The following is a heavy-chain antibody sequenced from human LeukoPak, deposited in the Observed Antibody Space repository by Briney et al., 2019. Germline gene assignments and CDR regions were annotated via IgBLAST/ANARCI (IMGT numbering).Heavy chain of an antibody. D-gene: IGHD6-19*01. CDR2: FYSGGST. CDR1: GFTVSSNY. V-gene: IGHV3-66*01. J-gene: IGHJ3*02. CDR3: ADPGPFSSGWLDAFDI. Sequence: GGSLRLSCAASGFTVSSNYVIWVRQAPRKGVEWVSIFYSGGSTCCANSVKGRVTISRDNSQNTLYLQMYSLRAEETAVYFCADPGPFSSGWLDAFDIWGQGTMVTVSS.